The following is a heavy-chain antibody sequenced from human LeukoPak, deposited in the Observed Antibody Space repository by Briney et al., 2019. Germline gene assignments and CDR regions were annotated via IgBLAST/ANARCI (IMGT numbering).Heavy chain of an antibody. CDR3: ARTHPMTTVTTIDY. Sequence: SETLSLTCAVYGGSFSGYYWSWIRQPPGKGLEWIGEINHSGSTNYNPSLKSRVTISVDTSKNQFSLKLSSVTAADTAVYYCARTHPMTTVTTIDYWGQGTLVTVSS. CDR1: GGSFSGYY. V-gene: IGHV4-34*01. CDR2: INHSGST. J-gene: IGHJ4*02. D-gene: IGHD4-17*01.